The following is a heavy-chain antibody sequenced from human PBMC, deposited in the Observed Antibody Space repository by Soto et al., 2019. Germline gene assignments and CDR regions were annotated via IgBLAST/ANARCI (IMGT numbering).Heavy chain of an antibody. D-gene: IGHD3-22*01. Sequence: QVILAQSGAEVKKPGSSVKVSCKVSGGSFSSFSINWVRQAPGQRFEWMGGIIPILGTANFTQKFQDRVTFTADESTAKAYMTLSSLTSEDTAFYYCTSFDSNGYYPQHHYWGPGTQVTVSS. CDR2: IIPILGTA. CDR3: TSFDSNGYYPQHHY. V-gene: IGHV1-69*01. J-gene: IGHJ4*02. CDR1: GGSFSSFS.